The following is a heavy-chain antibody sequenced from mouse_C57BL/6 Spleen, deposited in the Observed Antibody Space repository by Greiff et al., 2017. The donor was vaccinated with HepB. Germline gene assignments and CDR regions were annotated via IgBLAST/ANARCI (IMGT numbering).Heavy chain of an antibody. Sequence: QVQLQQSGAELARPGASVKLSCKASGYTFTSYGISWVKQSTGQGLEWIGEIYPRSGNTYYNEKFKGKATLTADKSSSTAYMELRSLTSEDSAVYFCARCDYDLWYFDVWGTGTTVTVSS. V-gene: IGHV1-81*01. CDR3: ARCDYDLWYFDV. CDR1: GYTFTSYG. CDR2: IYPRSGNT. J-gene: IGHJ1*03. D-gene: IGHD2-4*01.